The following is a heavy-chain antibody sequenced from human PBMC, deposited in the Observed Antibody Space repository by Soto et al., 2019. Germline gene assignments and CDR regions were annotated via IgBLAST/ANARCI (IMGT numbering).Heavy chain of an antibody. CDR2: INPNSGGT. CDR1: GYTFTGYY. CDR3: ARDRWIQLLLRAPHYYGMDV. D-gene: IGHD5-18*01. J-gene: IGHJ6*02. Sequence: QVQLVQSGAEVKKPGASVKVSCKASGYTFTGYYMHWVRQAPGQGLEWMGWINPNSGGTNYAQKLQGRVTMTRDTSISTAYMELSRLRSDDTAVYYCARDRWIQLLLRAPHYYGMDVWGQGTTVTVSS. V-gene: IGHV1-2*02.